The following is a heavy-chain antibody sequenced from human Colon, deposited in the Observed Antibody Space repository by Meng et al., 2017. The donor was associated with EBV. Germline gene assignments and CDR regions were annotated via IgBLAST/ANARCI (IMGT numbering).Heavy chain of an antibody. V-gene: IGHV1-46*03. Sequence: QVHLGTYRAEVKKPGASVKVSCKASGYTFTSFYLNWVRQAPGQGLEWMGIINPSGGTTSDAQKFEGRVTMTRDTSTSTVYMELSSLRPEDTAVYYCARGHFRGSSWFDYWGQGTLVTVSS. CDR2: INPSGGTT. CDR1: GYTFTSFY. J-gene: IGHJ4*02. CDR3: ARGHFRGSSWFDY. D-gene: IGHD6-13*01.